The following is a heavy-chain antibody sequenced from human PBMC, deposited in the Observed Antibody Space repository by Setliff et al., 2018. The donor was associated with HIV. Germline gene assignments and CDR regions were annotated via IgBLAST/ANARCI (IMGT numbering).Heavy chain of an antibody. CDR2: IYNNRGT. V-gene: IGHV4-28*01. CDR1: GYSISSSYW. D-gene: IGHD3-10*01. J-gene: IGHJ2*01. CDR3: ARSPLWFGKADWYVDL. Sequence: PSETLSLTCAVSGYSISSSYWWGWIRQPPGKGLEWIGYIYNNRGTYYNPSLKSRVTMSVDTSNNQFSLKLRSVTAVGTAVYYCARSPLWFGKADWYVDLWGRGTLVTVS.